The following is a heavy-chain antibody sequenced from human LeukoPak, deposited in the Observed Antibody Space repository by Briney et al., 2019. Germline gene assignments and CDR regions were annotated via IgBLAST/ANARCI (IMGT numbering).Heavy chain of an antibody. V-gene: IGHV4-4*07. CDR1: GGSLSSYY. D-gene: IGHD4-17*01. J-gene: IGHJ4*02. CDR3: ARGGYGHDDY. CDR2: IYTSGST. Sequence: SETLSLTCTVSGGSLSSYYWSWVRQPAGKGLEGIGRIYTSGSTNYNPSLTSRVTMSVDTSKNQFSLKLSSVTAADTAVYYCARGGYGHDDYWGQGTLVTVSS.